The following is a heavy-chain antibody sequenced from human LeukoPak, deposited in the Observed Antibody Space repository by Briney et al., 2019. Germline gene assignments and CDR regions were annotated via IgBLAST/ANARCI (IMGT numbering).Heavy chain of an antibody. J-gene: IGHJ6*02. V-gene: IGHV1-18*01. CDR1: DYTFSSYG. CDR3: ARDPSLPITYGMDV. Sequence: GASVKVSCKASDYTFSSYGISWVRQAPGQGLEWMGWISGYNGNTNYAQKLQGRVTMTTDTSTSTAYMELRSLRSDDTAVYYCARDPSLPITYGMDVWGQGTTVTVSS. CDR2: ISGYNGNT.